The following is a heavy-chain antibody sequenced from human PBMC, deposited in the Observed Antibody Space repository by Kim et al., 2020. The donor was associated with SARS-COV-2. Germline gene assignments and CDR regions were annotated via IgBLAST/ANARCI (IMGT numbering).Heavy chain of an antibody. CDR2: IIPIFGTA. V-gene: IGHV1-69*13. D-gene: IGHD4-17*01. CDR1: GGTFSSYA. CDR3: ARVYPDYGGNPSYYYGMDV. Sequence: SVKVSCKASGGTFSSYAISWVRQAPGQGLEWMGGIIPIFGTANYAQKFQGRVTITADESTSTAYMELSSLRSEDTAVYYCARVYPDYGGNPSYYYGMDVWGQGTTVTVSS. J-gene: IGHJ6*02.